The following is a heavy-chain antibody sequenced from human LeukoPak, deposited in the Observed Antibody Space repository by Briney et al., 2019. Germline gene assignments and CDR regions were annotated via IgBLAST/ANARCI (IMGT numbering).Heavy chain of an antibody. CDR2: IYYSGST. V-gene: IGHV4-39*01. CDR3: ASRVVAATAPFDY. CDR1: GGSISSSSYY. Sequence: PSETLSLTCTVSGGSISSSSYYWGWIRQPPGTGLEWIGSIYYSGSTYYDPSLKSRVTISVDTSKNQFSLKLSSVTAADTAVYYCASRVVAATAPFDYWGQGTLVTVSS. J-gene: IGHJ4*02. D-gene: IGHD2-15*01.